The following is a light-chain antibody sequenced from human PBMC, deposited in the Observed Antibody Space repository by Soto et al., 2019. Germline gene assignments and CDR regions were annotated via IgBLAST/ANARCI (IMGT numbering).Light chain of an antibody. V-gene: IGKV1-5*01. CDR2: DAS. CDR3: QQYNSHRT. J-gene: IGKJ1*01. Sequence: DIQMPQPPSTLSASVGDRVSITCRASQSISRWLAWSQQTPGKAPXILIYDASSLESGVPSRFSGSGSGTEFTLTISSLQPDDLATYYCQQYNSHRTFGQGTKVDIK. CDR1: QSISRW.